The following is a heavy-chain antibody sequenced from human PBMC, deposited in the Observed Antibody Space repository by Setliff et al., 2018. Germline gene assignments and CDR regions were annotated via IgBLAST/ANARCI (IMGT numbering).Heavy chain of an antibody. V-gene: IGHV3-49*04. CDR3: TRGGYTSRWNWFDP. Sequence: PGGSLRLSCTASGFSFGDYTMSWGRQAPGKGLEWVGFIRSKAYGGTTEYAASVRGRFTISRDDSKSIAYLQMNSLKIEDTAVYYCTRGGYTSRWNWFDPWGQGTLVTVSS. D-gene: IGHD6-13*01. CDR1: GFSFGDYT. J-gene: IGHJ5*02. CDR2: IRSKAYGGTT.